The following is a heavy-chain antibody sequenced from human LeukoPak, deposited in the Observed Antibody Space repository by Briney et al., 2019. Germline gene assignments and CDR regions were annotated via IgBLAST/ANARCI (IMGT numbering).Heavy chain of an antibody. CDR1: GVSVTSNTAA. V-gene: IGHV6-1*01. J-gene: IGHJ4*02. CDR2: TYYRSKWYN. Sequence: SQTLSLTCAISGVSVTSNTAAWNWIRQPPSRGLEWLGRTYYRSKWYNDYAVSVKSRIAVNPDTSKNQFTMQLNSVTRDKAVMCLSGEETNVNHCNSGYYYFDYWSQGNLVTVSS. CDR3: GEETNVNHCNSGYYYFDY. D-gene: IGHD3-22*01.